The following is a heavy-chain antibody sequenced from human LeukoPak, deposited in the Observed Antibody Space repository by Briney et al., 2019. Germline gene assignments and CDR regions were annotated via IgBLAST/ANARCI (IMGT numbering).Heavy chain of an antibody. J-gene: IGHJ6*02. CDR3: ARAARSKDYYYGMDV. Sequence: PGGSLRLSCAASGFTFSSYDMHWVRQATGKGLEWVSAIGTAGDTYYPGSVKGRFTISRENAKNSLYLQMNSLRAGDTAVYYCARAARSKDYYYGMDVWGQGTTVTVSS. D-gene: IGHD3-10*01. V-gene: IGHV3-13*01. CDR1: GFTFSSYD. CDR2: IGTAGDT.